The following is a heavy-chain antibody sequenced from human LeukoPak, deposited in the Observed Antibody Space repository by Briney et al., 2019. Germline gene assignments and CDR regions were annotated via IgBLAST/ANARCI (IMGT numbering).Heavy chain of an antibody. J-gene: IGHJ4*02. D-gene: IGHD2-15*01. CDR1: GGSFSGYY. CDR3: ARDRASAGGFDY. Sequence: SETLSLTCAVYGGSFSGYYWTWIRQPPGKGLEWIGEINHSGDTNYNPSLQSRVTISVATSKNQFSLKLSSVTAADTALYYCARDRASAGGFDYWGQGTLVTVSS. CDR2: INHSGDT. V-gene: IGHV4-34*01.